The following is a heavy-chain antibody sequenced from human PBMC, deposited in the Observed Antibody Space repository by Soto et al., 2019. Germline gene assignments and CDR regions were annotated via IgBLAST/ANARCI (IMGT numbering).Heavy chain of an antibody. D-gene: IGHD4-17*01. J-gene: IGHJ4*02. V-gene: IGHV3-20*04. CDR1: GFIFGAHA. CDR3: ARDVDADFRTDFDY. Sequence: GSLRLSCAASGFIFGAHAMSWVRQAPGKGLEWVSAINWIGGSTNYADSMKGRFTISRDNAKNSLYLQMSSLRAEDTALYYCARDVDADFRTDFDYWGRGTLVTVSS. CDR2: INWIGGST.